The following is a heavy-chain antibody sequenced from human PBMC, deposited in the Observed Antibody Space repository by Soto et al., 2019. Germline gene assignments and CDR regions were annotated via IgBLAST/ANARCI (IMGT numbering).Heavy chain of an antibody. CDR3: AIDFFATEKYYYGMDV. CDR1: GFTVSSNY. J-gene: IGHJ6*02. Sequence: GGSLRLSCAASGFTVSSNYMSWVRQAPGKGLEWVSVIYSGGSTYYADSVKGRFTISRDNSKNTLYLQMNSLRAEDTAVYYCAIDFFATEKYYYGMDVCGQGTTVTVSS. CDR2: IYSGGST. V-gene: IGHV3-53*01.